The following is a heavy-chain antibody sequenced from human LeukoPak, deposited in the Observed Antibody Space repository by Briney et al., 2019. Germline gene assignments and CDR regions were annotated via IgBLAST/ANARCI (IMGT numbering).Heavy chain of an antibody. Sequence: GSLRLSCAASGFTVSNNYMTWVRQAPGKGLEWVSVIHIGGDTYYADSVKGRFTISRDNSKNTLYLQMNSLRVEDTAVYYCARVLVGATVPDWGQGTLVTVSS. CDR1: GFTVSNNY. D-gene: IGHD1-26*01. V-gene: IGHV3-53*01. CDR3: ARVLVGATVPD. J-gene: IGHJ4*02. CDR2: IHIGGDT.